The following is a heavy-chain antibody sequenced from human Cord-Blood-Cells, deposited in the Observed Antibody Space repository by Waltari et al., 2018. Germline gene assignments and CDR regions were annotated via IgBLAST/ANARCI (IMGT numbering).Heavy chain of an antibody. CDR1: GGSFSGYY. D-gene: IGHD6-6*01. V-gene: IGHV4-34*01. CDR2: INHSGSP. CDR3: ARLGSSSQYYFDY. J-gene: IGHJ4*02. Sequence: QVQLQQWGAGLLKPSETLSLTCAVYGGSFSGYYWSWIRQPPGKGLEWIGEINHSGSPNYNPSLKSRVTISVDTSKNQFSLKLSSVTAADTAVYYCARLGSSSQYYFDYWGQGTLVTVSS.